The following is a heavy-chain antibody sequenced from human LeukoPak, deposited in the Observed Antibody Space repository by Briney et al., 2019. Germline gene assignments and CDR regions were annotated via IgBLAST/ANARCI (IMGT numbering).Heavy chain of an antibody. CDR3: ARAAPTAGIAAAGGVDY. CDR2: INTNTGNP. Sequence: GASVKVSCKASGYTFTSYAMNWVRQAPGQGLEWMGWINTNTGNPTYAQGFTGRFVFSLDTSVSTAYLQISSLKAEDTAVYYCARAAPTAGIAAAGGVDYWGQGTLVTVSS. V-gene: IGHV7-4-1*02. J-gene: IGHJ4*02. D-gene: IGHD6-13*01. CDR1: GYTFTSYA.